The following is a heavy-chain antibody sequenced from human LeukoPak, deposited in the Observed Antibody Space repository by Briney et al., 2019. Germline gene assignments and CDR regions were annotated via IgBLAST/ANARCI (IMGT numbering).Heavy chain of an antibody. CDR3: ARGAVPVYYYYMDV. J-gene: IGHJ6*03. CDR1: GYTFTDYF. V-gene: IGHV1-2*02. CDR2: INPNSGGT. D-gene: IGHD2-2*01. Sequence: ASVKVSCKASGYTFTDYFMHWVRQAPGQGLEWMGWINPNSGGTNYAQKVQGRVTMTRDTSISTAYMELRSLRSDDTAVYHCARGAVPVYYYYMDVWGKGTTVTVSS.